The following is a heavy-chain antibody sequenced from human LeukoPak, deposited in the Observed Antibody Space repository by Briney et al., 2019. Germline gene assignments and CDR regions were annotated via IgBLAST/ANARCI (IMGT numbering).Heavy chain of an antibody. Sequence: SETLPLTCAVYGGSFSGYYWSWIRQPPGKGLEWIGEINHSGSTNYNPSLKSRVTISVDTSKNQFSLKLSSVTAADTAVYYCARGHLTGDYWGQGTLVTVSS. V-gene: IGHV4-34*01. CDR3: ARGHLTGDY. CDR1: GGSFSGYY. D-gene: IGHD7-27*01. J-gene: IGHJ4*02. CDR2: INHSGST.